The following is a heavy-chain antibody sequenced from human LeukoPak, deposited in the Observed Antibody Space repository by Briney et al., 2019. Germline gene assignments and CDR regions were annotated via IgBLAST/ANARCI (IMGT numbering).Heavy chain of an antibody. D-gene: IGHD2-2*01. J-gene: IGHJ4*02. CDR3: ARALDTSSSRYQPFEY. CDR1: GFNLSSHW. CDR2: VKQDGSEK. V-gene: IGHV3-7*01. Sequence: GGSLRLSCGASGFNLSSHWMSWVRLAPGKGLEWVANVKQDGSEKYYVDSVKGRFTISRDNAKNSLFLQMNSLRAEDTAVYYCARALDTSSSRYQPFEYWGQGTLVTVSS.